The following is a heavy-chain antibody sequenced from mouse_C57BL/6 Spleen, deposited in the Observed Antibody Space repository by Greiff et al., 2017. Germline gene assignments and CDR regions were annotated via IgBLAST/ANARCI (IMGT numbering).Heavy chain of an antibody. Sequence: QVQLQQPGAELVMPGASVKLSCKASGYTFTSYCMHWVKQRPGQGLEWIGEIDPSDSYTNYNQKFKGKTTLTVDKSSSTAYMQLSSLTSEDSAVYYCTRVGYCGSSYPDYYAMDYWGQGTSVTVSS. V-gene: IGHV1-69*01. D-gene: IGHD1-1*01. CDR1: GYTFTSYC. J-gene: IGHJ4*01. CDR2: IDPSDSYT. CDR3: TRVGYCGSSYPDYYAMDY.